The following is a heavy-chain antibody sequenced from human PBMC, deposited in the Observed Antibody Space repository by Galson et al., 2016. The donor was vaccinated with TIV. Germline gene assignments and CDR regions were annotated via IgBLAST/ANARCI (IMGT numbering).Heavy chain of an antibody. Sequence: SLRLSCAASGLSVSINYMTWVRQAPGKGLEWVSLISDGGKTYCPDSVKGRFTISRDNSKNTLYLQMNSLRVEDTGVYYCARDRVVDATYYYYYYGMDVWGQGTAVTVSS. D-gene: IGHD2-15*01. CDR3: ARDRVVDATYYYYYYGMDV. CDR1: GLSVSINY. CDR2: ISDGGKT. J-gene: IGHJ6*02. V-gene: IGHV3-66*02.